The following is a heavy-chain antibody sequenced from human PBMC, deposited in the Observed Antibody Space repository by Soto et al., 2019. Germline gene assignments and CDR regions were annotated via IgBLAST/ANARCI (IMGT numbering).Heavy chain of an antibody. V-gene: IGHV3-30*18. CDR3: GKEFFSPQAYWFFDL. D-gene: IGHD3-3*01. CDR1: GFTYSTFG. J-gene: IGHJ2*01. CDR2: IAADGLAQ. Sequence: QVQLVESGGGVVQPGRSLRLSCAASGFTYSTFGMHWVRQAPGKGLEWVAVIAADGLAQYYADSVKGRFTISRDNSENTLFLQMNNLGAEDTAVYYCGKEFFSPQAYWFFDLWGRGTLVTVSS.